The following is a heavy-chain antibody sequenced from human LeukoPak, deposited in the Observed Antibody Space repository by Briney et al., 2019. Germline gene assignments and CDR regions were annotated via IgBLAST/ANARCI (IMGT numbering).Heavy chain of an antibody. Sequence: PSQTLSLTCTVSGGSISSGDYSWSWIRQPPGKGLEWIGYIYYSGSTYYNPSLKSRVTISVDTSKNQFSLKLSSVTAADTAVYYCARTYYYDSSGYFRDAFDIWGQGTMVTVSS. CDR2: IYYSGST. V-gene: IGHV4-30-4*01. CDR1: GGSISSGDYS. J-gene: IGHJ3*02. CDR3: ARTYYYDSSGYFRDAFDI. D-gene: IGHD3-22*01.